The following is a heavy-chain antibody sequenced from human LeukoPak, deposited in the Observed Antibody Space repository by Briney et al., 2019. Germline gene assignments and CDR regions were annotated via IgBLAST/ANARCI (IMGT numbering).Heavy chain of an antibody. CDR3: AKDLQYYDFWSAFDY. J-gene: IGHJ4*02. CDR2: ISYDGSNK. V-gene: IGHV3-30*18. CDR1: GFTFSSYG. Sequence: GGSLRLSCAASGFTFSSYGMHWVRQAPGKGLEWVAVISYDGSNKYYADSVKGRFTISRDNSKNTLYLQMNSLRAEDTAVYYCAKDLQYYDFWSAFDYWGQGTLVTVSS. D-gene: IGHD3-3*01.